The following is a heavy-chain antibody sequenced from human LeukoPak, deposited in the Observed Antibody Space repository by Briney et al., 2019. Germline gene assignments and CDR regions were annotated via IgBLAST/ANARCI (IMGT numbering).Heavy chain of an antibody. Sequence: SETLSLTCAVYGGSFSVYYWSWIRQPPGKGLEWIGEINHSGSTNYNPSLKSRVTISVDTSKNQFSLKLSSVTAADTAVYYCASRSRYYGDYGAYFDYWGQGTLVTVSS. J-gene: IGHJ4*02. D-gene: IGHD4-17*01. CDR1: GGSFSVYY. CDR3: ASRSRYYGDYGAYFDY. CDR2: INHSGST. V-gene: IGHV4-34*01.